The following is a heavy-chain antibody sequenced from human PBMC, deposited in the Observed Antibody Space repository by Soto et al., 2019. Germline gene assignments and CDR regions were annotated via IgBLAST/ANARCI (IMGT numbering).Heavy chain of an antibody. CDR2: IKLDGSET. CDR3: AGENVAVPAYF. J-gene: IGHJ4*01. Sequence: GGSLRLSCTASRFTFSNYWMSWVRQAPGKGLEWVANIKLDGSETYYVDSLRGRFTISRDNAKNSVYLQMNSLRVDDTAVYFCAGENVAVPAYFWGQEPWSPSPQ. D-gene: IGHD6-19*01. V-gene: IGHV3-7*01. CDR1: RFTFSNYW.